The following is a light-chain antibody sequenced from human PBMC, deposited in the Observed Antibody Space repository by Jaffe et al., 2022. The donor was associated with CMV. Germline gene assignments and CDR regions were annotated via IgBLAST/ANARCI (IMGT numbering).Light chain of an antibody. CDR3: QQYYSTSF. CDR2: AAS. Sequence: DIQMTQSPSSLSASVGDRVTITCRASQGISNSLAWYQQKPGKAPKLLLYAASRLESGVPSRFSGSGSGTDYTLTISSLQPEDFATYYCQQYYSTSFFGGGTKVEIK. V-gene: IGKV1-NL1*01. CDR1: QGISNS. J-gene: IGKJ4*01.